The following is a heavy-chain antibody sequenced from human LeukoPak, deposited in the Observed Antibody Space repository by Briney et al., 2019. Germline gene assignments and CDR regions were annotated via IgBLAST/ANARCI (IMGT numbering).Heavy chain of an antibody. CDR2: IIPNFGTA. Sequence: SVKVSCKASGGTFTSYAISWVRQAPGQGLEWMGGIIPNFGTANYAQKFQGRVTITTDESTSTAYMELSSLRSEDTAVYYCAIGSSLGYYDTTWGQGTLVTVSS. CDR1: GGTFTSYA. J-gene: IGHJ4*02. D-gene: IGHD3-22*01. V-gene: IGHV1-69*05. CDR3: AIGSSLGYYDTT.